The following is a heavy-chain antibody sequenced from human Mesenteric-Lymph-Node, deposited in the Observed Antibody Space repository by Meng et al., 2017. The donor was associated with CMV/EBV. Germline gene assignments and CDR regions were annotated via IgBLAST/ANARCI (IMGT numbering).Heavy chain of an antibody. V-gene: IGHV4-39*07. CDR1: GVDISSSSYY. J-gene: IGHJ4*02. CDR2: MYYTGTT. Sequence: GSLRLSCSVSGVDISSSSYYWGWIHQPPGKGLEWIGDMYYTGTTYYNPSLKTRVTMSLDTSKNQFSLKLSSVTAADTAVYYCARRGHYCGGDGDCSLGFDYWGQGTLVTVSS. D-gene: IGHD2-21*01. CDR3: ARRGHYCGGDGDCSLGFDY.